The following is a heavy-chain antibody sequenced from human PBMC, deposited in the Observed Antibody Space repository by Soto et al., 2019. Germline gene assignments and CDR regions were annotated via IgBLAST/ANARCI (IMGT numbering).Heavy chain of an antibody. D-gene: IGHD1-26*01. CDR1: GGPFSKNA. J-gene: IGHJ3*01. CDR3: ARENGGTYNGAFDL. V-gene: IGHV1-69*13. Sequence: SVKVSCKASGGPFSKNALSWVRQAPGQGLEWIGWIIFVFNTTNYAQKFQGRVTIIADASTRTVYLELRSLTSDDTAVYYCARENGGTYNGAFDLWGQGTMVTVSS. CDR2: IIFVFNTT.